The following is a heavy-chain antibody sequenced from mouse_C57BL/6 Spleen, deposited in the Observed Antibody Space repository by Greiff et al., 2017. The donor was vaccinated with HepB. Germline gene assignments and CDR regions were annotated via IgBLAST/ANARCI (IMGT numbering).Heavy chain of an antibody. Sequence: EVNLVESGGGLVKPGGSLKLSCAASGFTFSSYAMSWVRQTPEKRLEWVATISDGGSYTYYPDNVKGRFTISRDNAKNNLYLQMSHLKSEDTAMYYCARGGNYYYAMDYWGQGTSVTVSS. CDR3: ARGGNYYYAMDY. D-gene: IGHD2-1*01. V-gene: IGHV5-4*03. CDR1: GFTFSSYA. CDR2: ISDGGSYT. J-gene: IGHJ4*01.